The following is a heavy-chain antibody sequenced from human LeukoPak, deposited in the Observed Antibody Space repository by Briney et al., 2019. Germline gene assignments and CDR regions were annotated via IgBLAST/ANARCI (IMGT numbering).Heavy chain of an antibody. CDR2: INAGNGST. V-gene: IGHV1-3*01. D-gene: IGHD2-21*01. CDR1: GYTLNSFA. CDR3: ARGIWSARTVDYYLDF. J-gene: IGHJ4*02. Sequence: GASVWASSTVSGYTLNSFAMHSVCQAPGQRLEWMGWINAGNGSTKYSQKFQGRVTITRDTSASTAYMELSSLRAEDTAVYYCARGIWSARTVDYYLDFWGQGTLVTVSS.